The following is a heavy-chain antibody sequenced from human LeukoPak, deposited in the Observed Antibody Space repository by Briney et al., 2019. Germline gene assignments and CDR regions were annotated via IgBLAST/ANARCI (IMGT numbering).Heavy chain of an antibody. CDR2: INHSGST. CDR3: ARSQGDCSSTSCYAVDY. V-gene: IGHV4-34*01. J-gene: IGHJ4*02. D-gene: IGHD2-2*01. CDR1: GGSFSGYY. Sequence: SETLSLTCAVYGGSFSGYYWSWIRQPPGKGLEWIGEINHSGSTNYNPSLKSRVTISVDTSTNQFSLKLSSVTAADTAVYYCARSQGDCSSTSCYAVDYWGQGTLVTVSS.